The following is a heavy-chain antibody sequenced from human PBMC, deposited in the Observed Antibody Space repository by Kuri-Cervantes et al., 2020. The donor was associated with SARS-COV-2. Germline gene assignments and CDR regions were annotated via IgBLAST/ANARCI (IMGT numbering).Heavy chain of an antibody. J-gene: IGHJ6*03. Sequence: GSLRLSCAVYGGSFSGYYWSWIRQPPGKGLEWIGEINHSGSTNYNPSLKSRVTISVDTSKNQFSLKLSSVTAADTAVYYCARVCYDFWSGYYTSYYYMDVWGKGTTVTVSS. CDR2: INHSGST. D-gene: IGHD3-3*01. V-gene: IGHV4-34*01. CDR3: ARVCYDFWSGYYTSYYYMDV. CDR1: GGSFSGYY.